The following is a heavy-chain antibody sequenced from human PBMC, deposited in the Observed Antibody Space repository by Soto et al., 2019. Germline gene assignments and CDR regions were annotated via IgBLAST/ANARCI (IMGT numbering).Heavy chain of an antibody. V-gene: IGHV4-34*01. Sequence: QVQLQQWGAGLLKPSETLSLTCAVYGESFSGYYWSWIRQPPGKGLEWIGEINHSGSTNYNPSLKSRVTISVDTSKNQFSLKLSSVTAADTAVYYCARGVNYIWGSYRYTTRGNWFDPWGQGTLVTVSS. CDR2: INHSGST. D-gene: IGHD3-16*02. J-gene: IGHJ5*02. CDR1: GESFSGYY. CDR3: ARGVNYIWGSYRYTTRGNWFDP.